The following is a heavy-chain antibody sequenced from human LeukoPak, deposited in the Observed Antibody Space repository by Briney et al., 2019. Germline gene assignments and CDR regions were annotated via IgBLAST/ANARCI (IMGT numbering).Heavy chain of an antibody. J-gene: IGHJ4*02. CDR1: GGSISSYY. V-gene: IGHV4-4*07. CDR2: IYTSGST. D-gene: IGHD5-12*01. CDR3: ARIGPSWIIDY. Sequence: KSSETLSLTCTVSGGSISSYYWSWIRQPAGKGLEWIGRIYTSGSTNYNPSLKSRVTMPVDTSKNQFSPKLSSVTAADTAVYYCARIGPSWIIDYWGQGTLVTVSS.